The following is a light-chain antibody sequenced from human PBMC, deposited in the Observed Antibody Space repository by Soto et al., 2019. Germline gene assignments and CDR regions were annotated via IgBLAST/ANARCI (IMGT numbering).Light chain of an antibody. Sequence: EIVLTQSPGTLSLSPGERATLSCRASDSVSSSYLAWHQQKPGQAPRLLIYGASSRATGIPDRFSGSGSGTDFTLTIRRLEPEDVAVYYGQQYDTSPWTFGQGTTVEIK. J-gene: IGKJ1*01. CDR1: DSVSSSY. V-gene: IGKV3-20*01. CDR3: QQYDTSPWT. CDR2: GAS.